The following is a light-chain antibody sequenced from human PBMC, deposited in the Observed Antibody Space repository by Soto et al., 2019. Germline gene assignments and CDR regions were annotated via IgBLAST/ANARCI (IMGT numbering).Light chain of an antibody. J-gene: IGKJ3*01. Sequence: EIVLTQSPGTLSLSPGERATLSCRASQSVSSSYLAWYQQKPGQAPRLLIYGASSSATGIPDRFSGGGSGTDFTLTISRLEPEDFAVYYCQQYGSSHLFTFGPGTKVDIK. CDR1: QSVSSSY. V-gene: IGKV3-20*01. CDR3: QQYGSSHLFT. CDR2: GAS.